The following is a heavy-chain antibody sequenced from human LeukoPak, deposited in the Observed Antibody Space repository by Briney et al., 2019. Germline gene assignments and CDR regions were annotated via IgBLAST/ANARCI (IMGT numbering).Heavy chain of an antibody. CDR3: ARGDYSPSPFDP. D-gene: IGHD2-15*01. CDR2: INHSGST. V-gene: IGHV4-34*01. Sequence: SETLSLTCAVYGGSFSGYYWSWIRPPPGKGLEWIGEINHSGSTNYNPSLKSRVTISVDTSKNQFSLKLSSVTAADTAVYYCARGDYSPSPFDPWGQGTLVTVSS. J-gene: IGHJ5*02. CDR1: GGSFSGYY.